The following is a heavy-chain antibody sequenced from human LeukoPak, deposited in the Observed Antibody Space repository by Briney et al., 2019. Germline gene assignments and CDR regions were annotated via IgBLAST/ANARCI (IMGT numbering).Heavy chain of an antibody. D-gene: IGHD3-10*01. V-gene: IGHV4-39*01. CDR2: IYYSGST. Sequence: SETLSLTCTVSGGSISSSTYYWGWIRQPPGKGLEWIGTIYYSGSTYYNPSLKSRVTISVDTSKNQFSLKLSSVTAADTAVYYCARGRPKLLWFGENGYYFDYWGQGTLVTVSS. J-gene: IGHJ4*02. CDR1: GGSISSSTYY. CDR3: ARGRPKLLWFGENGYYFDY.